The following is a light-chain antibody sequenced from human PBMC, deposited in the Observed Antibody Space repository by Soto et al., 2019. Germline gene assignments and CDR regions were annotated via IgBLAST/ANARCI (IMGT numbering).Light chain of an antibody. CDR2: DVS. J-gene: IGLJ2*01. CDR1: SSDVGGYNY. Sequence: QSALTQPASVSGSPGQSVTISCTGTSSDVGGYNYVSGYQQHPGKAPKLMIYDVSNRPSGVSNGFSGSKSGNTASLTISGLQAEDEADYYCSSYTSSSTLFGGGTKLTVL. CDR3: SSYTSSSTL. V-gene: IGLV2-14*01.